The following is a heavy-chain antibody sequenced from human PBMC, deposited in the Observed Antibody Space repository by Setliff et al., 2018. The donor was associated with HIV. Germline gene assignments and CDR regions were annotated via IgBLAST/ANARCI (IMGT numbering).Heavy chain of an antibody. CDR3: ARGSKGGFFDY. Sequence: SETLSLTCTVSGDSVSSGSYYWSWIRQPPGKGLEWIGEINHSGSTNYNPSLKSRVTISVDMSKNQFSLKLSSVTAADTAVYYCARGSKGGFFDYWGQGTLVTVSS. V-gene: IGHV4-39*07. J-gene: IGHJ4*02. CDR1: GDSVSSGSYY. CDR2: INHSGST. D-gene: IGHD3-16*01.